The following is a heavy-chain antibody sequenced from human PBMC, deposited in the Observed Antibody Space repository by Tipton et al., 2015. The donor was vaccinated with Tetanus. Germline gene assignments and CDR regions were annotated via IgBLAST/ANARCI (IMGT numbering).Heavy chain of an antibody. D-gene: IGHD1-26*01. CDR1: GDTFSSYA. J-gene: IGHJ6*02. CDR2: IIPSLGST. CDR3: ARGGSYLGIYYYYAMDV. Sequence: QSGAEVKKPGSSVKVSCKASGDTFSSYAISWMRQAPGQGLEWMGGIIPSLGSTTYAPKFQGRITITADEVTTTAYMEVSSLTSEDTAVFYCARGGSYLGIYYYYAMDVWGQGPLVTVSS. V-gene: IGHV1-69*01.